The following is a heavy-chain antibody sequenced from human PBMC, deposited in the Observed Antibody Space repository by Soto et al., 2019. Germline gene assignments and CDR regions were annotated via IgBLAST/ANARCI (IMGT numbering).Heavy chain of an antibody. CDR1: GFSLTTSW. CDR3: ASEYYYGNFIDS. Sequence: DVHLVESGGGLVQPGGSLRLSCAASGFSLTTSWMHWVRQTPGKGLEWVLGIDRDGTSVRYADSVKGRFTVSRDNAKNTLYLQMEGLRADDTAVYYGASEYYYGNFIDSWGQGTLVTIS. D-gene: IGHD3-10*01. V-gene: IGHV3-74*01. CDR2: IDRDGTSV. J-gene: IGHJ5*01.